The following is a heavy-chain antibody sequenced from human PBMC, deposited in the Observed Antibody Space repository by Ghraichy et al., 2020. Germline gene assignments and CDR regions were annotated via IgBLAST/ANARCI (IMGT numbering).Heavy chain of an antibody. CDR3: ARGSPYIAAAGRRYFDY. D-gene: IGHD6-13*01. CDR1: GGSFSDYY. Sequence: SETLSLTCAVYGGSFSDYYWNWIRQPPGKGLEWIGEINHSGSTNYNPSLKSRVTISVDTSKNQFSLKLSSVTAADTAVYYCARGSPYIAAAGRRYFDYWGQGTLVTVSS. CDR2: INHSGST. V-gene: IGHV4-34*01. J-gene: IGHJ4*02.